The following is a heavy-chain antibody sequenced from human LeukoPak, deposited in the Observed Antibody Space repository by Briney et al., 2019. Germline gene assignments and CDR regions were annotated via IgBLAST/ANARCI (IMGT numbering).Heavy chain of an antibody. D-gene: IGHD6-19*01. V-gene: IGHV3-23*01. J-gene: IGHJ3*02. Sequence: GGSLRLSCAASGFTFSSYAMSWIRQAPGKGLEWIAAIGGSGGTTYYADSVKGRFTISRDNSKNTLFLQMNSLRAEDTAVYYCATQQGSGWAFDIWGQGTMVTVSS. CDR2: IGGSGGTT. CDR1: GFTFSSYA. CDR3: ATQQGSGWAFDI.